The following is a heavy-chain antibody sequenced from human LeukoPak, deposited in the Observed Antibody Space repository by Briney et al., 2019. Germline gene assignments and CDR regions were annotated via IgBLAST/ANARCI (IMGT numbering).Heavy chain of an antibody. CDR3: ATSPDFWLSFDR. Sequence: ASVKVSCKVSGYTLTELSMHWVRQAPGKGLEWMGGFDPEDGETIYAQKFQGRVTMTEDTSTDTAYMELSSLRSEDTAVYYCATSPDFWLSFDRWGQGTLVTVSS. J-gene: IGHJ5*02. V-gene: IGHV1-24*01. CDR2: FDPEDGET. CDR1: GYTLTELS. D-gene: IGHD3-3*01.